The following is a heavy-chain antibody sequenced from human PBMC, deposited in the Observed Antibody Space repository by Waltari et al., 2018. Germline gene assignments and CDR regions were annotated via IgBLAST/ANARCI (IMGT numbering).Heavy chain of an antibody. CDR2: INHSGST. CDR3: ARDNPADFLGELSPDPQAGMDV. D-gene: IGHD3-16*02. J-gene: IGHJ6*02. V-gene: IGHV4-34*01. Sequence: QVQLQQWGAGLLKPSATLSLTCAVYGGSFIDYYWRWIRQPPWKGLEWIGEINHSGSTNYNPSLKSRVTISGDTSKNQFSLKLSSVTAADTAVYYCARDNPADFLGELSPDPQAGMDVWGQGTTVTVSS. CDR1: GGSFIDYY.